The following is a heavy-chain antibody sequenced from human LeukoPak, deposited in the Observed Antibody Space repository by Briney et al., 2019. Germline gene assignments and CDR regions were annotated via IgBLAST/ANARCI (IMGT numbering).Heavy chain of an antibody. J-gene: IGHJ4*02. CDR3: ARGSGHDSSGYLVDY. CDR1: GGTFSSYS. D-gene: IGHD3-22*01. Sequence: SVKVSCKASGGTFSSYSITWLRQAPGQGLEWMGRTIPIFGIANYAQKFQGRVTIIADKSTSTAYMELSSLRSEDTAVYYCARGSGHDSSGYLVDYWGQGTLVTVSS. V-gene: IGHV1-69*02. CDR2: TIPIFGIA.